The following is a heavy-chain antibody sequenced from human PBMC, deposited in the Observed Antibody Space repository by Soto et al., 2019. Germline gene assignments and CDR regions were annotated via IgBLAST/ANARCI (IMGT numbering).Heavy chain of an antibody. CDR1: GFTFSSYA. V-gene: IGHV3-30-3*01. J-gene: IGHJ6*02. CDR3: ARDVKYPDQLTIYYYYGMDV. D-gene: IGHD2-2*01. Sequence: PGGSLRLSCAASGFTFSSYAMHWVRQAPGKGLEWVAVISYDGSNKYYADSVKGRFTISRDNSKNTLYLQMNSLRAEDTAVYYCARDVKYPDQLTIYYYYGMDVWGQGTTVTVSS. CDR2: ISYDGSNK.